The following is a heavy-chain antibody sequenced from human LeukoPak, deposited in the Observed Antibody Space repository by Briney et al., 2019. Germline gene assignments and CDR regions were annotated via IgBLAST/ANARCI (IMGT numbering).Heavy chain of an antibody. CDR1: GFSLSSHW. CDR3: ARWDIRGTAHQLDY. Sequence: GGSLRLSCAASGFSLSSHWMSWVRQAPGKGLEWVANINQDGSARYYVDSVKGRFTTSRDNAKNSMYLQMNGLRPEDTAVYYCARWDIRGTAHQLDYWGQGTLVTVSS. CDR2: INQDGSAR. J-gene: IGHJ4*02. V-gene: IGHV3-7*01. D-gene: IGHD5-12*01.